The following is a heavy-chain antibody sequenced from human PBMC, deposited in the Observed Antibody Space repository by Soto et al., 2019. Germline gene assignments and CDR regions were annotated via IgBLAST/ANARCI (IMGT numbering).Heavy chain of an antibody. J-gene: IGHJ3*01. CDR2: IYPVESYT. CDR3: ARPDTFCSSTSCDPDDFDV. Sequence: GEALKIPSHTSGYNFNTYWIGLARQMRGKGLEWGVLIYPVESYTRCSPTFQGQVTISADTSSSTAYLQLSSLKASDTAIYFCARPDTFCSSTSCDPDDFDVWGQGTMVTV. V-gene: IGHV5-51*01. CDR1: GYNFNTYW. D-gene: IGHD2-2*01.